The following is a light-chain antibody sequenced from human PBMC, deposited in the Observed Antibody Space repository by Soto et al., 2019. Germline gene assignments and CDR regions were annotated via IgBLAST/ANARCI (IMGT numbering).Light chain of an antibody. V-gene: IGKV1-5*03. CDR3: QQYNDWPYT. CDR2: KAS. Sequence: DIQMTQSPSTLSGSVGDRVTITGRASQTISSWLAWYQQKPGKAPKLLIYKASTLKSGVPSRFSGSGSGTEFTLTISSLQSEDFAVYFCQQYNDWPYTFGQGTKVDIK. J-gene: IGKJ2*01. CDR1: QTISSW.